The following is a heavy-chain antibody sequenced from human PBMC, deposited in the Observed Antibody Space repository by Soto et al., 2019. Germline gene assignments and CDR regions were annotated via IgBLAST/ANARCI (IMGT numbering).Heavy chain of an antibody. Sequence: PSETLSLTCAVYGGSFSGYYWSWIRQLPGKGLEWIGEINHSGSTNYNPSLKSRVTISVDTSKNQFSLKLSSVTAADTAVYYCARFTIFGVVSYYYYYGMDVWGQGTTVTVSS. V-gene: IGHV4-34*01. CDR1: GGSFSGYY. CDR3: ARFTIFGVVSYYYYYGMDV. D-gene: IGHD3-3*01. CDR2: INHSGST. J-gene: IGHJ6*02.